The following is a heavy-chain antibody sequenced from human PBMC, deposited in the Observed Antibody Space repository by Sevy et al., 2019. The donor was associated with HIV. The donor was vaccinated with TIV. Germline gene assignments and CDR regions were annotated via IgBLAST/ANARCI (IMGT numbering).Heavy chain of an antibody. Sequence: GGSLRLSCTASGFTSGDYAMSWFRQAPGKGLEWVGFIRSKAYGGTTEYAASVKGRFTISRDDSKSIAYLQMNSLKTEDTAVYYCSGDVDHDYVWGSYRPFMSASNWFDPWGQGTLVTVSS. CDR2: IRSKAYGGTT. CDR1: GFTSGDYA. CDR3: SGDVDHDYVWGSYRPFMSASNWFDP. J-gene: IGHJ5*02. D-gene: IGHD3-16*01. V-gene: IGHV3-49*03.